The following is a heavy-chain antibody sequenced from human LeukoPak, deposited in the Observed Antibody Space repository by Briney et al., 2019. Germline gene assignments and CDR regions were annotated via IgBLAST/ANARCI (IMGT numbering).Heavy chain of an antibody. J-gene: IGHJ6*03. CDR1: GGTFSSYA. CDR3: ARTGNSHYDFWSGYYPPYYYYYMDV. D-gene: IGHD3-3*01. Sequence: ASVKVSCKASGGTFSSYAISWVRQAPGQGLEWMGGIIPIFGTPNYAQKFQGRVTITADESTSTAYMELSSLRSEDTAVYYCARTGNSHYDFWSGYYPPYYYYYMDVWGKGTTVTVSS. V-gene: IGHV1-69*13. CDR2: IIPIFGTP.